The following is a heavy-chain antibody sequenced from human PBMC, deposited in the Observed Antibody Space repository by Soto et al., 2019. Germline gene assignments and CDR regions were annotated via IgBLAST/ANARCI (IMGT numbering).Heavy chain of an antibody. J-gene: IGHJ6*02. CDR3: ARLAVAGTKHYYYGMDV. Sequence: GESLKISCQGSGDRFISYWIGWVRQMPGKGLEWMGIIYPGDSDTRYSPSFQGQVTISADKSISTAYLQWSSLKASDTAMYYCARLAVAGTKHYYYGMDVWGQGTTVTVSS. V-gene: IGHV5-51*01. D-gene: IGHD6-19*01. CDR2: IYPGDSDT. CDR1: GDRFISYW.